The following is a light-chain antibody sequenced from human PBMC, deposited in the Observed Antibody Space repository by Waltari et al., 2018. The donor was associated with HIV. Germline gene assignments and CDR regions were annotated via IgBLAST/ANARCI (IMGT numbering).Light chain of an antibody. CDR2: EVI. V-gene: IGLV2-11*01. CDR1: SSAVGGYDS. J-gene: IGLJ3*02. Sequence: QSALTQPRSVSGSPGQSATIPCTGTSSAVGGYDSVSWSLQHPGNVPNLIIYEVIKRPSGVPDRFSGSKSGNTASLTISGLQTEDEADYFCCSYAGTYTYVLFGGGTKLTVL. CDR3: CSYAGTYTYVL.